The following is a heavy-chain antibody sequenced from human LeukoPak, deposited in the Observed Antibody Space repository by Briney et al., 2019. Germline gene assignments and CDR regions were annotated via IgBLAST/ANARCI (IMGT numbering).Heavy chain of an antibody. J-gene: IGHJ5*02. CDR1: GGSFSGYY. CDR2: INHSGST. D-gene: IGHD3-16*02. Sequence: SSETLSLTCAVYGGSFSGYYWSWIRQPPGKGLEWIGEINHSGSTNYNPSLKSRVTISVDTSKNQFSLKLSSVTAADTAVYYCARLYDYVWGSYRNSQYNWFDPWGQGTLVTVSS. CDR3: ARLYDYVWGSYRNSQYNWFDP. V-gene: IGHV4-34*01.